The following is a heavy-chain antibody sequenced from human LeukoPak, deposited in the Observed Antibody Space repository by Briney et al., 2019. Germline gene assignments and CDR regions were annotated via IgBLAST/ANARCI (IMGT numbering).Heavy chain of an antibody. J-gene: IGHJ4*02. V-gene: IGHV3-23*01. CDR3: AKDNRGYSYGPHDY. D-gene: IGHD5-18*01. CDR1: GFTFRSYD. Sequence: GGSLRLSCAASGFTFRSYDMSWVRQAPGKGLEWVSAISGSGGSTYYADSVKGRFTISRDNSKNTLYLQMNSLRAEDTAVYYCAKDNRGYSYGPHDYWGQGTLVTVSS. CDR2: ISGSGGST.